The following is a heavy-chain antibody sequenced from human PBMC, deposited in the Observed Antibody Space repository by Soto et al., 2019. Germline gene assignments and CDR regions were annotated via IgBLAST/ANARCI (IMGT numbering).Heavy chain of an antibody. CDR3: ARHTVTSYDSSGYYFYY. CDR1: GYSFTSYW. V-gene: IGHV5-10-1*01. J-gene: IGHJ4*02. D-gene: IGHD3-22*01. Sequence: GESLKVSCKGSGYSFTSYWISWVRQMPGKGLEWMGRIDPSDSYTNYSPSFQGHVTISADKSISTAYLQWSSLKASDTAMYYCARHTVTSYDSSGYYFYYWGQGTLVTVSS. CDR2: IDPSDSYT.